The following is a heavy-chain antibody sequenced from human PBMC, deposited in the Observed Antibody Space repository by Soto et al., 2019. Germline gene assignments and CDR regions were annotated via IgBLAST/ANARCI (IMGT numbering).Heavy chain of an antibody. Sequence: CAVSGSSISSGSYWGWIRQPPGKGLEWIGSIYHSGSTYYNPSLKSRVSIPVDTSKNQFSLKLTSVTAADTAVYYCARDKYYYDTSGYRNFDYWGQGTLVTVSS. CDR3: ARDKYYYDTSGYRNFDY. J-gene: IGHJ4*02. D-gene: IGHD3-22*01. V-gene: IGHV4-38-2*02. CDR1: GSSISSGSY. CDR2: IYHSGST.